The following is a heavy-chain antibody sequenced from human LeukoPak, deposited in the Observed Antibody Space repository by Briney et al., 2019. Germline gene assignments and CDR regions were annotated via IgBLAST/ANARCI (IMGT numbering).Heavy chain of an antibody. D-gene: IGHD6-13*01. CDR3: ARPRSSSEIDAFDI. V-gene: IGHV4-59*01. Sequence: SESLSLTCTVSGGSISSYYWSWIRQPPGKGLEWIGYIYYSGSTNYNPSLKSRVTISVDTSKNQFSLKLSSVTAADTAVYYCARPRSSSEIDAFDIWGQGTMVTVSS. CDR1: GGSISSYY. J-gene: IGHJ3*02. CDR2: IYYSGST.